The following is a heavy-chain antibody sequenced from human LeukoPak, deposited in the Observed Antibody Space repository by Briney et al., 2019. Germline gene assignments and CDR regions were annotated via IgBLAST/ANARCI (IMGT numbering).Heavy chain of an antibody. D-gene: IGHD3-10*01. CDR3: ARGNSGAFDI. J-gene: IGHJ3*02. V-gene: IGHV3-7*01. Sequence: PGGSLRLSCAASGFTFSNYWINWVRQAPGKGLEWVANIKQDGSEKSYVDPVKGRFTISRDKTKNSLYLQMNSLRVEDTAVYYCARGNSGAFDIWGRGTMVTVSS. CDR1: GFTFSNYW. CDR2: IKQDGSEK.